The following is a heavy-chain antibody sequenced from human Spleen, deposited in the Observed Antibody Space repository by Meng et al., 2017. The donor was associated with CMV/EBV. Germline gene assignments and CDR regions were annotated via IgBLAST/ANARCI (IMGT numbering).Heavy chain of an antibody. D-gene: IGHD5-18*01. CDR2: IWFDESAA. V-gene: IGHV3-33*03. Sequence: GESLKISCAASGFSFINYGMHWVRQAPGKGLEWVAVIWFDESAAFYADSVKGRFTISRDNYKNTLFLHMNSLRADDTAMYYCAKDRGPRGYSYGYGDSWGQGTLVTVSS. CDR1: GFSFINYG. CDR3: AKDRGPRGYSYGYGDS. J-gene: IGHJ4*02.